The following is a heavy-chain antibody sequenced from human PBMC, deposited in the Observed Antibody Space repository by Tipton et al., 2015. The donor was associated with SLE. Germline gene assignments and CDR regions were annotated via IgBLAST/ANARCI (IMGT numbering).Heavy chain of an antibody. J-gene: IGHJ4*02. V-gene: IGHV4-38-2*01. CDR2: IYHSGST. D-gene: IGHD4-17*01. CDR1: GYSISSGYY. Sequence: LRLSCAVSGYSISSGYYWGWIRQPPGKGLEWIGSIYHSGSTYYNPSLKSRVTISVDTSKNQFSLKLSSVTAADTAVYYCARKDYASYFDYWGQGTLVTVSS. CDR3: ARKDYASYFDY.